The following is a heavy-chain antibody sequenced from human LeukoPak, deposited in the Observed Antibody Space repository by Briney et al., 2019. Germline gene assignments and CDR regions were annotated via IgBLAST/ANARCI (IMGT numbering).Heavy chain of an antibody. CDR1: GYSISSGYY. V-gene: IGHV4-38-2*02. CDR2: IYHSGST. J-gene: IGHJ4*02. D-gene: IGHD4-17*01. Sequence: PSETLSLTCTVSGYSISSGYYWGWIRQPPGKGLEWIGSIYHSGSTYYNPSLKSRVTISVDTSKNQFSLKLSSVTAADTAVYYCARDTYGDYLFDYWGQGTLVTVSS. CDR3: ARDTYGDYLFDY.